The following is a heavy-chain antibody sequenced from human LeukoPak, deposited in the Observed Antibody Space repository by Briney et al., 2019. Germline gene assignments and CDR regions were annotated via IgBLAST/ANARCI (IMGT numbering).Heavy chain of an antibody. V-gene: IGHV3-21*01. CDR3: ATFPGDSGYSYGSSDY. J-gene: IGHJ4*02. CDR2: ISSSSSYI. CDR1: GFTFSSYS. D-gene: IGHD5-18*01. Sequence: AGGSLRLSCAASGFTFSSYSMNWVRQAPGKGLEWVSSISSSSSYIYYADSVKGRFTISRDNAKNSLYLQMNSLRAEDTAVYYCATFPGDSGYSYGSSDYWGQGTLVTVSS.